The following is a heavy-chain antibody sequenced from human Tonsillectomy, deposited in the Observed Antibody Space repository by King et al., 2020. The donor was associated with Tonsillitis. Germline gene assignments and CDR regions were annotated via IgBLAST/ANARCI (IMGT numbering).Heavy chain of an antibody. J-gene: IGHJ4*02. V-gene: IGHV3-11*01. CDR1: GFIFSDYY. Sequence: VQLVKAGGGLVKPGGSLRLSCAASGFIFSDYYMNWIRQAPGKGLEWVSYISSSGNTIYYVDSVKGRFTISRDNAKNSLYLQMNSLRAEDTAVYYCAGPCNEYSSSWYDPPFDYWGQGTLVTVSS. CDR3: AGPCNEYSSSWYDPPFDY. CDR2: ISSSGNTI. D-gene: IGHD6-13*01.